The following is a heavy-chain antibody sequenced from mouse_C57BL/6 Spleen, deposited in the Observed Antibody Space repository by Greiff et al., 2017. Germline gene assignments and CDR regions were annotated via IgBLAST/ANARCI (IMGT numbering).Heavy chain of an antibody. CDR2: IDPENGDT. Sequence: VQLKEPGAELVRPGASVKLSCTASGFNINDDYMHWVKQRPEQGLEWIGWIDPENGDTEYASKFQGKATITADTSSNTAYLQLSSLTSEDTAVYYCTTYYYGSSECAYWGQGTLVTVSA. D-gene: IGHD1-1*01. J-gene: IGHJ3*01. CDR3: TTYYYGSSECAY. V-gene: IGHV14-4*01. CDR1: GFNINDDY.